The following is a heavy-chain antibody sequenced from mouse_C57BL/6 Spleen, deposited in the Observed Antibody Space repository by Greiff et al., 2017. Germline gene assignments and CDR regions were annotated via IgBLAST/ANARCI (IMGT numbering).Heavy chain of an antibody. Sequence: QVQLQQPGAELVKPGASVKMSCKASGYTFTSYWITWVKQRPGQGLEWIGDIYPGSGSTNYNEKFKSKATLTVDTSSSTAYMQLSRLTCGDSAVYYCARYYGSRTGADFDVWGTGTTVTVSS. CDR2: IYPGSGST. CDR1: GYTFTSYW. J-gene: IGHJ1*03. D-gene: IGHD1-1*01. V-gene: IGHV1-55*01. CDR3: ARYYGSRTGADFDV.